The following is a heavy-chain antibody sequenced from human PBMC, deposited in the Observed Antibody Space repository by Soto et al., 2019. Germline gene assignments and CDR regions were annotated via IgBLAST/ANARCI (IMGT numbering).Heavy chain of an antibody. V-gene: IGHV5-10-1*01. Sequence: PGESLKISCKGSGYSFTSYWISWVRQMPGKGLEWMGRIDPSDSYTNYSPSFQGHVTISADKSISTAYLQWSSLKASDTAMYYCATLTPHDGAAAAAQAFDYWGQGTLVTVSS. J-gene: IGHJ4*02. CDR3: ATLTPHDGAAAAAQAFDY. CDR1: GYSFTSYW. CDR2: IDPSDSYT. D-gene: IGHD6-13*01.